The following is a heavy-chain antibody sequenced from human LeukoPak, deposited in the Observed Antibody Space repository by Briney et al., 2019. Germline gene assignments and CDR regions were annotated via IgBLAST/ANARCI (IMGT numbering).Heavy chain of an antibody. V-gene: IGHV4-39*01. CDR3: ARQITWFGEFPDEGTFDI. D-gene: IGHD3-10*01. Sequence: SETLSLTCNVSGGSISSSNYYWAWIRQAPGKGLEWIGSKYYTGSGYYNPSLRSRATISADASKNHFSLKLRSVTAADTAVYYCARQITWFGEFPDEGTFDIWGQGTIVTVSS. CDR1: GGSISSSNYY. J-gene: IGHJ3*02. CDR2: KYYTGSG.